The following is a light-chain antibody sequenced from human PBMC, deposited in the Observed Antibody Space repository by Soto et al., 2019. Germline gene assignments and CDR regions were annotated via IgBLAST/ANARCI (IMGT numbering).Light chain of an antibody. CDR3: LRDHNYPWT. J-gene: IGKJ1*01. Sequence: AIQMTQSPSSLSASVGERVNITCRASQVIRNDLGWYQQKPGKAPKLLIYGTSNLQSGVPSRFSGSGSGTDFTLTIASLQPEDFATYYCLRDHNYPWTFGQGTKVDIK. V-gene: IGKV1-6*01. CDR1: QVIRND. CDR2: GTS.